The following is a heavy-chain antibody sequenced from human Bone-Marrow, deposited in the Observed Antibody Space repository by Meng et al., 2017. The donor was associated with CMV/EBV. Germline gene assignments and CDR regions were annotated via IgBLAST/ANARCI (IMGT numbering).Heavy chain of an antibody. V-gene: IGHV3-23*01. Sequence: GGSLRLSCAASGFTFSSCAMSWVRQAPGKGLEWVSGITRNGDTTYYADSVKGRFTISRDNSRNTLYLQMNSLRAEDTAIYYCAKRMYDFWSGYPSDYWGQGTLVTVSS. CDR1: GFTFSSCA. D-gene: IGHD3/OR15-3a*01. CDR3: AKRMYDFWSGYPSDY. CDR2: ITRNGDTT. J-gene: IGHJ4*02.